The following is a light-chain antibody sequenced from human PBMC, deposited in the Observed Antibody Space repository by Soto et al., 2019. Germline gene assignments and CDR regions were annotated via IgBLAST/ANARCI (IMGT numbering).Light chain of an antibody. CDR2: NAP. CDR1: QSVSTF. V-gene: IGKV3-11*01. Sequence: EIVLTQSPATLSLSPGERAILSCRASQSVSTFLAWFQQKPGQPPRLLIYNAPNRTTGIPARFSGSGSGTEFTLTIGSLQSEDFAVYYCQQYNNWPRTFGGGTKVDI. J-gene: IGKJ4*01. CDR3: QQYNNWPRT.